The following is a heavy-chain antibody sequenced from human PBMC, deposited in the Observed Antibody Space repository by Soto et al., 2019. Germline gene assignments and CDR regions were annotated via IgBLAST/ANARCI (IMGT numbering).Heavy chain of an antibody. Sequence: GGSLRLSCAASGFTVSSNYMSWVRQAPGKGLERVSVIYSGGSTYYADSVKGRFTISRDNSKNSLFLQMNSLRAEDTAVYYCARDPLNYDYIWGSYPDIWGQGTMVTVSS. V-gene: IGHV3-53*01. D-gene: IGHD3-16*02. CDR2: IYSGGST. J-gene: IGHJ3*02. CDR1: GFTVSSNY. CDR3: ARDPLNYDYIWGSYPDI.